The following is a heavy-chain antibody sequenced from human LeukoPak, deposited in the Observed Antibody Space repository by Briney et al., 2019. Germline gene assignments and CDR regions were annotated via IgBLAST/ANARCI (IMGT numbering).Heavy chain of an antibody. CDR3: ARALQDIVVVPAAAFDY. CDR1: GGSISSSSYY. D-gene: IGHD2-2*01. J-gene: IGHJ4*02. CDR2: IYYSGST. Sequence: SETLSLTCTVSGGSISSSSYYWGWIRQPPGQGLEWIGSIYYSGSTYYNPSLKSRVTISVDTSKNQFSLKLSSVTAADTAVYYCARALQDIVVVPAAAFDYWGQGTLVTVSS. V-gene: IGHV4-39*01.